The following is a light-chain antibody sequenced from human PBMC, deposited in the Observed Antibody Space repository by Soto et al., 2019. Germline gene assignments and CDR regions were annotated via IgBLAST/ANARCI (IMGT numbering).Light chain of an antibody. V-gene: IGLV3-21*02. CDR3: QVWDSTSDHVV. CDR1: NIGSKN. Sequence: SYELTQPPSVSEAPGQTARITCEGNNIGSKNVHWYQQKPGQAPALVVYDDRGRPSGVPERLSGSNSGNTATLTISRVEAGDEADYYCQVWDSTSDHVVFRGGTKLTVL. CDR2: DDR. J-gene: IGLJ2*01.